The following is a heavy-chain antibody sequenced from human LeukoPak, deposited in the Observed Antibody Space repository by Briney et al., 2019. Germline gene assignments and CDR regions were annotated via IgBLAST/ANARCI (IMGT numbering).Heavy chain of an antibody. CDR1: GYSFSSGFY. CDR2: IYHSGST. CDR3: ARGLGVSAWRYYFDY. J-gene: IGHJ4*02. Sequence: SETLSLTCSVSGYSFSSGFYWGWIRQTPGKDLEWIGSIYHSGSTSYNPSLKSRVTMSVDTSKNQFSLRLTSVTAADTAVYSCARGLGVSAWRYYFDYWGQGTLVTVSS. D-gene: IGHD6-19*01. V-gene: IGHV4-38-2*02.